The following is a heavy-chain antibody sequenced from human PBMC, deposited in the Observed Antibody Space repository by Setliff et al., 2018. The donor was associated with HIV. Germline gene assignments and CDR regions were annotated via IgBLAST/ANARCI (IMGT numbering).Heavy chain of an antibody. CDR1: GGSISSYY. Sequence: SETLSLTCTVSGGSISSYYWSWIRQPPGKGLEWIGYIYTSGSTNYNPSLKSRVTISVDTSENQFSLKLSSVTAADTAVYYCARGLSFYDPGGFDYWGQGTLVTVSS. D-gene: IGHD3-22*01. CDR3: ARGLSFYDPGGFDY. CDR2: IYTSGST. J-gene: IGHJ4*02. V-gene: IGHV4-4*09.